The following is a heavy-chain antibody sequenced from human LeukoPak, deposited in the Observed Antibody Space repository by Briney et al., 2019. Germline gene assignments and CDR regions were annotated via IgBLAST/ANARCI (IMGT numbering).Heavy chain of an antibody. Sequence: GASVKVSCKASGYTFTSYAMNWVRQAPGQGLEWMGWINTNTGNPTYAQGFTGRFVFSLDTSVSTAYLQISSLKAEDTAVYYCARVKSGGRYLYCSGGSCYEGDFDYWGQGTLVTVSS. CDR1: GYTFTSYA. V-gene: IGHV7-4-1*02. D-gene: IGHD2-15*01. CDR2: INTNTGNP. J-gene: IGHJ4*02. CDR3: ARVKSGGRYLYCSGGSCYEGDFDY.